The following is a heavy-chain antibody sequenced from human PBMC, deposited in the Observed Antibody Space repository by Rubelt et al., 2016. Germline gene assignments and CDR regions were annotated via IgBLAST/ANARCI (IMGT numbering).Heavy chain of an antibody. D-gene: IGHD3-10*01. CDR3: ARGGRVVRGFTHNWFDP. CDR1: GGSFSGYY. CDR2: INHSGRT. J-gene: IGHJ5*02. Sequence: QVQLQQWGAGLLKPSETLSLTCAVYGGSFSGYYWSWIRQPPGKGLEWIGKINHSGRTNYNRHSKIQVPISVDTSKNQSSLKLGSVTAADTAVYYCARGGRVVRGFTHNWFDPWGQGALVTVSS. V-gene: IGHV4-34*01.